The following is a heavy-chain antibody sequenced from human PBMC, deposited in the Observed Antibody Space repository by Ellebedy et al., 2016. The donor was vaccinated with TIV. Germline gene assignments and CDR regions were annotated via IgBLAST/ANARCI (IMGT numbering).Heavy chain of an antibody. J-gene: IGHJ4*02. Sequence: GESLKISCAASGFSLSSYWMHWVRQAPGKGLEWVANIKQDGSEKYYVDSVKGRFTISRDNAKNSLYLQMNSLRAEDTAGYFCGRAIGSGSCYWGQGTLVTVSS. CDR2: IKQDGSEK. CDR1: GFSLSSYW. D-gene: IGHD3-10*01. CDR3: GRAIGSGSCY. V-gene: IGHV3-7*01.